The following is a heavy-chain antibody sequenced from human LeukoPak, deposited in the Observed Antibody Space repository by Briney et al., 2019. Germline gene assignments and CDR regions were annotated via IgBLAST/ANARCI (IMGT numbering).Heavy chain of an antibody. V-gene: IGHV3-30*18. J-gene: IGHJ6*02. CDR1: GFTFSSYG. CDR3: AKDLVPTFNDGDYSSPMEYYGMDV. Sequence: GGSLRLSCAASGFTFSSYGMHWVRQAPGKGLEWVAVISYDGSNKYYADSVKGRFTISRDNSKNTLYLQMNSLRAEDTAVYYCAKDLVPTFNDGDYSSPMEYYGMDVWGQGTTVTVSS. CDR2: ISYDGSNK. D-gene: IGHD4-17*01.